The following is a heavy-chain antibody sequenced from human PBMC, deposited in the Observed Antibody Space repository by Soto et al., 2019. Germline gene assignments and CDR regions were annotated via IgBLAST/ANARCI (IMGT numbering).Heavy chain of an antibody. J-gene: IGHJ5*02. V-gene: IGHV5-10-1*01. CDR3: ARIAVAAPGWLDP. CDR1: GYSFTSFW. CDR2: IDPSDSYT. D-gene: IGHD6-19*01. Sequence: GESLKISCKGSGYSFTSFWISWVRRMPGKGLEWMGRIDPSDSYTNYSPSFQGHVTISTDKSINTAHLQWSSLKASDTAMYYCARIAVAAPGWLDPWGQGTLVTVSS.